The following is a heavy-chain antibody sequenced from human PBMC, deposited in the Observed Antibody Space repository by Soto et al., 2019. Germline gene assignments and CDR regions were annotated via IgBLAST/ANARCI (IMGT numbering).Heavy chain of an antibody. CDR2: IYYSGST. CDR1: GGSISSGDYY. J-gene: IGHJ4*01. D-gene: IGHD6-19*01. V-gene: IGHV4-30-4*01. Sequence: SETLSLTCTVSGGSISSGDYYWSWIRQPPGKGLEWIGYIYYSGSTYYNPSLQSRVTISVDTSKNQYSLKLSSVTAADTAVYYCARVNRRVGQWLVLGANYFDYWGHGTLVTVSS. CDR3: ARVNRRVGQWLVLGANYFDY.